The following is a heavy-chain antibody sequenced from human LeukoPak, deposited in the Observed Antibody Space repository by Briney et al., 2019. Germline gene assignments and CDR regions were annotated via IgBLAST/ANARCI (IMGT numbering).Heavy chain of an antibody. D-gene: IGHD3-3*01. J-gene: IGHJ4*02. CDR2: ISAYNGNT. CDR3: ARPNYDFWSGYYIDY. CDR1: GYTFTGYY. Sequence: ASVKVSCKASGYTFTGYYMHWVRQAPGQGLEWMGWISAYNGNTNYAQKLQGRVTMTTDTSTSTAYMELRSLRSDDTAVYYCARPNYDFWSGYYIDYWGQGTLVTVSS. V-gene: IGHV1-18*04.